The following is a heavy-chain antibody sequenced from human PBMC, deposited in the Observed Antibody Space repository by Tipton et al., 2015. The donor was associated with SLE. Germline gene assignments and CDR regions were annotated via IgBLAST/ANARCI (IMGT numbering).Heavy chain of an antibody. J-gene: IGHJ5*02. CDR2: INHSGST. V-gene: IGHV4-34*01. Sequence: TLPLTCAVYGGSFSGYYWSWIRQPPGKGLEWIGEINHSGSTNYNPSLKSRVAISVDTSKNQFSLKLSSVTAADTAVYYCARADWFDPWGQGTLVTVSS. CDR3: ARADWFDP. CDR1: GGSFSGYY.